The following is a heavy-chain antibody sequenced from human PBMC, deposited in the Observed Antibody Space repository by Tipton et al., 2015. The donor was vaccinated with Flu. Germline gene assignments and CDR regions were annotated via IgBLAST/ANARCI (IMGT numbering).Heavy chain of an antibody. CDR1: GGSISSYY. V-gene: IGHV4-59*01. D-gene: IGHD3-3*01. CDR3: ARERPHDFWSGYYTGDYYGMDV. Sequence: TLSLTCTVSGGSISSYYWSWIRQPPGKGLEWIGYIYYSGSTNYNPSLKSRVTISVDTSKNQFSLKLSSVTAADTAVYYCARERPHDFWSGYYTGDYYGMDVWGQGTTVTVSS. J-gene: IGHJ6*02. CDR2: IYYSGST.